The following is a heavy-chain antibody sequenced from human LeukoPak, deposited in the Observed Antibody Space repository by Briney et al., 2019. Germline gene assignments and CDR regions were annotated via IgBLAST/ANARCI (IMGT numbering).Heavy chain of an antibody. V-gene: IGHV3-11*04. CDR3: ARDLSTVTTPRFWYFDL. J-gene: IGHJ2*01. D-gene: IGHD4-17*01. CDR1: GFTFGDYY. CDR2: INPPSTSI. Sequence: GGSLRLSCQTSGFTFGDYYMSWIRQAPGKGPEWLAFINPPSTSILYSDSVKGRFTISRDNTLKSVYLQMTSLRADDTATYFCARDLSTVTTPRFWYFDLWGRGTLVTVSS.